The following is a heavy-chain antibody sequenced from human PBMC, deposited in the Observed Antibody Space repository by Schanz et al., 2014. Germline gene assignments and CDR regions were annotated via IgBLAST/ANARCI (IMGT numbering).Heavy chain of an antibody. J-gene: IGHJ4*02. CDR2: IWFDGNNK. CDR3: ERFQSPHQPFDY. V-gene: IGHV3-33*03. Sequence: VQLVESGGGLIQPGGSLRLSCATSGFTFSSYGMHWVRQAPGKGLEWVAVIWFDGNNKYYADSVKGRFTISRDNAKNSLYLQMNSLRAEDTAVYYCERFQSPHQPFDYWGQGTLVTVSS. CDR1: GFTFSSYG. D-gene: IGHD2-2*01.